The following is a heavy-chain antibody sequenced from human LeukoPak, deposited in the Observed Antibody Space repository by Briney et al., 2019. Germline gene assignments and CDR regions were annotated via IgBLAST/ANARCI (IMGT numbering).Heavy chain of an antibody. CDR3: AHTQYFGGNSGHYTFDV. D-gene: IGHD4-23*01. V-gene: IGHV2-5*02. Sequence: VSGPTLVNPTQTLTLTCTFSGFSLSTSGVGVGWIRPPPGKALECLALISWDDDKRYSPSLKSSLTITKDTSRNQVVLTMTNMDPVDTATYFCAHTQYFGGNSGHYTFDVWGQGTMVTVSS. CDR2: ISWDDDK. CDR1: GFSLSTSGVG. J-gene: IGHJ3*01.